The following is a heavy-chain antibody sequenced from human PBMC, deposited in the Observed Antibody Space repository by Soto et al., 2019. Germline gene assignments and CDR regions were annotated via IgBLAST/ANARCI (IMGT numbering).Heavy chain of an antibody. J-gene: IGHJ4*02. D-gene: IGHD2-2*01. V-gene: IGHV3-23*01. CDR3: GKKSPYSSRCYSRIFDY. Sequence: GGSLRLSCAASGFSFSDYAMRLVRQAPGKGLEWVSVISESGGSTHYADSVRGRFTVSRDNSKNSLSLRMNSLRDEDTAVYFCGKKSPYSSRCYSRIFDYWGQGA. CDR2: ISESGGST. CDR1: GFSFSDYA.